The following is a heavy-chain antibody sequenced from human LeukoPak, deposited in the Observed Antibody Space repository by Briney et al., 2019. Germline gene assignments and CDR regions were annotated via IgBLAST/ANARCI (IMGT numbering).Heavy chain of an antibody. CDR2: INTRGSTM. J-gene: IGHJ3*02. D-gene: IGHD5-12*01. CDR1: GFTFSNYE. CDR3: ARDWSGYSGYDAFDI. V-gene: IGHV3-48*03. Sequence: SGGSLRLSCAVSGFTFSNYEMNWVRQAPGKGLEWVSYINTRGSTMYYADSVKGRFTISRDNAKNSLCLQMHSLRAEDTAVYYCARDWSGYSGYDAFDIWGQGTLVTVSS.